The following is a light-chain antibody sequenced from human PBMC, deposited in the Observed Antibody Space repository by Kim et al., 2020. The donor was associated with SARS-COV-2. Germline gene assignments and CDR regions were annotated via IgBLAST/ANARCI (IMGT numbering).Light chain of an antibody. CDR3: CSSAGNYMV. V-gene: IGLV2-11*01. CDR2: DVT. CDR1: SSDVGGYDY. J-gene: IGLJ3*02. Sequence: QSALTQPRSVSGSPGQSVAISCTGTSSDVGGYDYVSWYQQYPGKAPKLIIYDVTKRPSGVPDRFSGSKSGNTASLTISGLQAEDETDYYCCSSAGNYMVFGGGTQLTVL.